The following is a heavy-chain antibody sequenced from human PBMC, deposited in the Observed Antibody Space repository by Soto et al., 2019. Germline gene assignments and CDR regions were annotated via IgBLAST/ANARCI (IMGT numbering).Heavy chain of an antibody. Sequence: GGSLRLSCAASGFTFSSYAMSWVRQAPGKGLEWVSGISSSGYTYYVDSLKGRFTISRDNSKNTLYLQMNSLRAEDTALYYCARRAFGSSRSFDIWGQGTMVTVSS. CDR3: ARRAFGSSRSFDI. CDR2: ISSSGYT. D-gene: IGHD6-6*01. J-gene: IGHJ3*02. CDR1: GFTFSSYA. V-gene: IGHV3-23*01.